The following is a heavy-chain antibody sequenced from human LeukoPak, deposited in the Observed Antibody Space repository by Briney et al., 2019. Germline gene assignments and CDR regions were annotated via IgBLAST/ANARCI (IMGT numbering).Heavy chain of an antibody. CDR3: AKGGVIRYFDWLFDAFDI. J-gene: IGHJ3*02. CDR1: GFTFSSYD. V-gene: IGHV3-23*01. Sequence: PGGSLRLSCAASGFTFSSYDMSWVRQAPGKVLEWVSTINSYGAYTYYADSVKGRFTISRDNSKNTLYLQMNSLRAEDTAVCYCAKGGVIRYFDWLFDAFDIWGQGTMVTVSS. D-gene: IGHD3-9*01. CDR2: INSYGAYT.